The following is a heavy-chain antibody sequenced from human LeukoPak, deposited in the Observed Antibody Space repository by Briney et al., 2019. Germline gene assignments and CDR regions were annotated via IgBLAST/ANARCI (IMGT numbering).Heavy chain of an antibody. Sequence: GRSLRLSCAASGFTFSSYAMHWVRQAPGKGLEWVAVISYDGSNKYYADSVKGRFTISRDNSKNTLYLQMNSLRAEDTAVYYCARDRFYYDSSGYFVDYWGQGTLVTVSS. J-gene: IGHJ4*02. CDR3: ARDRFYYDSSGYFVDY. CDR2: ISYDGSNK. CDR1: GFTFSSYA. V-gene: IGHV3-30*04. D-gene: IGHD3-22*01.